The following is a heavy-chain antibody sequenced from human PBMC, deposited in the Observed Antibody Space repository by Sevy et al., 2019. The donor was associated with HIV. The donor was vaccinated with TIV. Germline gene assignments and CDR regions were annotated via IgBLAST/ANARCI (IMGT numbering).Heavy chain of an antibody. D-gene: IGHD3-9*01. J-gene: IGHJ4*02. Sequence: SGPTLVKPTQTLTLTCTFSGFSLSTSGVSVGWVRQPPGKALEWLELIYWNSDKRYSPSLKSRLTITKDTSKNQVVLTMTNMDPVDTATYYCAHSPNDILTGYPTPMIYWGQGTLVTVSS. CDR2: IYWNSDK. CDR3: AHSPNDILTGYPTPMIY. CDR1: GFSLSTSGVS. V-gene: IGHV2-5*01.